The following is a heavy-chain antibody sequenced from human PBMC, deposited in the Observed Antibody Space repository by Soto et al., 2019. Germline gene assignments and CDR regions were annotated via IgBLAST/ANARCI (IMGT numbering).Heavy chain of an antibody. J-gene: IGHJ2*01. Sequence: PGGSLRLSCAASGFTFSSYGMHWVRQAPGKGLEWVAVISYDGSNKYYADSVKGRFTISRDNSKNTLYLQMNSLRAEDTAVYYCAKDREFDWYLDLWGRGTLVTVSS. V-gene: IGHV3-30*18. CDR2: ISYDGSNK. CDR3: AKDREFDWYLDL. D-gene: IGHD3-10*01. CDR1: GFTFSSYG.